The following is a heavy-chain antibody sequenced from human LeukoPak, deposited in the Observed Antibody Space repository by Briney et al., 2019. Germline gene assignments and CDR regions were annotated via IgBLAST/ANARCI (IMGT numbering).Heavy chain of an antibody. D-gene: IGHD3-10*01. J-gene: IGHJ4*02. V-gene: IGHV3-15*01. Sequence: SGGSLRLSCAASGFTFSNAWMSWVRQAPGKGLEWVGRIKSKTDGGTTDYAAPVKGRFTISRDDSKNTLYLQMNSLKTEDTAVYYCTTAPLGMVRGNFDYWGQGTLVTVSS. CDR3: TTAPLGMVRGNFDY. CDR1: GFTFSNAW. CDR2: IKSKTDGGTT.